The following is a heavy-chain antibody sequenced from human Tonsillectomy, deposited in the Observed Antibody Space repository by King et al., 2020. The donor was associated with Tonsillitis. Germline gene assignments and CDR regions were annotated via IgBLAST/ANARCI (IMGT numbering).Heavy chain of an antibody. J-gene: IGHJ6*02. CDR3: ARRYCSGGSCYSHYYYGMDV. CDR1: GGTFSSYA. CDR2: IIPIFGTA. V-gene: IGHV1-69*12. Sequence: VQLVQSGAEVKKPGSSVKVSCKASGGTFSSYAFSWVRQAPGQGLEWMGGIIPIFGTANYAQKFQGRATITADESTSTAYMELSSLRSEDTALYYCARRYCSGGSCYSHYYYGMDVWGQGTTVTVSS. D-gene: IGHD2-15*01.